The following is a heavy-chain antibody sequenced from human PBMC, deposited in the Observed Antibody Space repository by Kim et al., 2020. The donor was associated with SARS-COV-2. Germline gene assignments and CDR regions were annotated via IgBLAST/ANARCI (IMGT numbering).Heavy chain of an antibody. CDR3: ARDMTYYDYVWGGYNDY. J-gene: IGHJ4*02. V-gene: IGHV3-7*01. Sequence: GGSLRLSCAASGFTFSSYWMSWVRQAPGKGLEWVANIKQDGSEKYYVDSVKGRFTISRDNAKNSLYLQMNSLRAEDTAVYYCARDMTYYDYVWGGYNDYWGQGTLGSVSS. D-gene: IGHD3-16*01. CDR1: GFTFSSYW. CDR2: IKQDGSEK.